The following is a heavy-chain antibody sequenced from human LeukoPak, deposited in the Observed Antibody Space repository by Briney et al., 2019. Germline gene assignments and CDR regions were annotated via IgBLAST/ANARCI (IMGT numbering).Heavy chain of an antibody. CDR1: GGSISSSSYY. CDR2: IYYSGST. CDR3: ARGGGGGTALINWFDP. V-gene: IGHV4-39*07. Sequence: KPSETLSLTCTVSGGSISSSSYYWGWIRQPPGKGLEWIGSIYYSGSTYYNPSLKSRVTISVDRSKNQFSLKLSSVTAADTAVYYCARGGGGGTALINWFDPWGQGTLVTVSS. J-gene: IGHJ5*02. D-gene: IGHD3-16*01.